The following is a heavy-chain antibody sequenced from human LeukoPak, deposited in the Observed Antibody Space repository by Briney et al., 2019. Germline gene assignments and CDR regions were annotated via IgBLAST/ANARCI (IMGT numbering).Heavy chain of an antibody. V-gene: IGHV1-46*01. CDR2: INPSGGSA. D-gene: IGHD3-10*01. Sequence: ASVKVSYNTSGYTFASYYIHWVRQAPGQGPEWMGIINPSGGSAGYAQNFQGRVTMTRDTSTSTVYMELSSLRSEDTAVYYCARGMVRGVIRGSFDYWGQGTPVTVSS. CDR3: ARGMVRGVIRGSFDY. CDR1: GYTFASYY. J-gene: IGHJ4*02.